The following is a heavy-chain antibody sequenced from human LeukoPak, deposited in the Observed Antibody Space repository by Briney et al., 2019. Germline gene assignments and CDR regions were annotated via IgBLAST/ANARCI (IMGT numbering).Heavy chain of an antibody. CDR1: GYTFTSYD. D-gene: IGHD3-9*01. CDR2: MNPNSGNT. Sequence: ASVKVSCKASGYTFTSYDINWERQATGQGLEWMGWMNPNSGNTGYAQKFQGRVTMTRNTSISTAYMELSSLRSEDTAVYYCARATGKDILTGRKLDYWGQGTLVSVSS. CDR3: ARATGKDILTGRKLDY. J-gene: IGHJ4*02. V-gene: IGHV1-8*01.